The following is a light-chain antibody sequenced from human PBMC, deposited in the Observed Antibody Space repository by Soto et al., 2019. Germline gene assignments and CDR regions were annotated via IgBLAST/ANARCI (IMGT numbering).Light chain of an antibody. J-gene: IGLJ2*01. Sequence: QLVLTQSPSASASLGASVKLTCTLSSGHSSYAIAWHQQQPEKGPRYLMKLNSDGSHSKGDGIPDRFSGSSSGAERYLTISSLLSEDEADYYCQTWGTGIYVVFGGGTQLTV. CDR2: LNSDGSH. CDR3: QTWGTGIYVV. V-gene: IGLV4-69*01. CDR1: SGHSSYA.